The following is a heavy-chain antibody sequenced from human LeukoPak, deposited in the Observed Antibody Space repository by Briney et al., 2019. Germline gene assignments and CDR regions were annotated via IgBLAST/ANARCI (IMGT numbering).Heavy chain of an antibody. V-gene: IGHV3-7*01. J-gene: IGHJ4*02. CDR1: GFTFNSYW. CDR2: IKEDGTRE. CDR3: ARDTKGGYFDL. Sequence: GGSLRLSCAASGFTFNSYWMSWVRQAPGKGLEWVANIKEDGTREYYVESVKGRFTISKDNAKTSLYLQLSSLRAEDTAVYYCARDTKGGYFDLWGQGTLVTVSS.